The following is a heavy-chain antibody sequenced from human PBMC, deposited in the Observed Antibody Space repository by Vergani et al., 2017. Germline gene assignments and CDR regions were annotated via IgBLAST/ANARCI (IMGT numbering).Heavy chain of an antibody. CDR1: GGTFSSYA. CDR2: IIPIFGTA. J-gene: IGHJ6*02. Sequence: QVQLVQSGAEVKKPGSSVKVSCKASGGTFSSYAISWVRQAPGQGLEWMGGIIPIFGTANYALKFQGRVTITADESTSTAYMELSSLRSEDTAVYYCARAGVEMGDYYYGMDVWGQGTTVTVSS. CDR3: ARAGVEMGDYYYGMDV. V-gene: IGHV1-69*01. D-gene: IGHD5-24*01.